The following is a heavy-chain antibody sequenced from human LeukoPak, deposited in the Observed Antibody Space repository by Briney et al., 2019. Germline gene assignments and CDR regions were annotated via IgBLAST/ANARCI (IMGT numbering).Heavy chain of an antibody. J-gene: IGHJ3*02. D-gene: IGHD5-18*01. CDR1: GYTFTSYD. CDR2: MNPNSGNT. Sequence: GASVKVSCKASGYTFTSYDINWVRQATGQGLEWMGWMNPNSGNTGYAQKFQGGVTMTRNTSISTAYMELSSLRSEDTAVYYCARDGYSYGRNHDAFDIWGQGTMVTVSS. V-gene: IGHV1-8*01. CDR3: ARDGYSYGRNHDAFDI.